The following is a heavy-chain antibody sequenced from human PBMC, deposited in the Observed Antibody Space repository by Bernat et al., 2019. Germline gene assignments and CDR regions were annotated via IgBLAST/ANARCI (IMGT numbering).Heavy chain of an antibody. D-gene: IGHD3-9*01. CDR3: ARDTYDILPCPFANYFDY. J-gene: IGHJ4*02. V-gene: IGHV3-30*03. CDR2: ISYDGSNK. Sequence: QVQLVESGGGVVQPGRSLRLSCAASGFTFSSYGMHWVRQAPGKGLEWVAVISYDGSNKYYADSVKGRFTISRDNSKNTLYLQMNSLRAEDTAVYYCARDTYDILPCPFANYFDYLGQGTLVPVSS. CDR1: GFTFSSYG.